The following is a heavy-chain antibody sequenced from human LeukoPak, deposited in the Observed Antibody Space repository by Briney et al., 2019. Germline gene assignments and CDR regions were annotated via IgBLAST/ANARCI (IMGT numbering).Heavy chain of an antibody. J-gene: IGHJ4*02. CDR3: AKALCSGGTCYRFDS. D-gene: IGHD2-15*01. Sequence: GGSLRLSCAASGFTFSSYAMRWVRQAPGKGLDWVSAISCRGGSTYSAASVKRRFTISKDNSKNTLYLQMNSLRAEDTAVYYCAKALCSGGTCYRFDSWGQGTLVTVSS. CDR2: ISCRGGST. CDR1: GFTFSSYA. V-gene: IGHV3-23*01.